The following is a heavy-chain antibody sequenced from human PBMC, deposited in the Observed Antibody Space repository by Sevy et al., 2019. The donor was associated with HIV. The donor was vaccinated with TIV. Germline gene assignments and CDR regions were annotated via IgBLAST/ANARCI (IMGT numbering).Heavy chain of an antibody. CDR2: IRYDGSNN. D-gene: IGHD2-15*01. V-gene: IGHV3-30*02. CDR3: AKDFIGYCSGGSCYSPFDY. CDR1: GFTFSSYG. Sequence: GGSLRLSCAASGFTFSSYGMHWVRQAPGKGLEWVAFIRYDGSNNYYADSVKGRFTISRDNSKNTLYLQMNSLRAEDTAVYYCAKDFIGYCSGGSCYSPFDYWGQGTLVTVSS. J-gene: IGHJ4*02.